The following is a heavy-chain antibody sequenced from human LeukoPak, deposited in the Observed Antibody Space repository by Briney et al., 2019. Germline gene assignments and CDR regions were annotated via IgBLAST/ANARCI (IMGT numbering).Heavy chain of an antibody. J-gene: IGHJ4*02. CDR1: GYTFTSYA. D-gene: IGHD3-22*01. CDR2: INTNTGNP. V-gene: IGHV7-4-1*02. Sequence: ASVKVSCKASGYTFTSYAMNWVRQAPGQGLEWMGWINTNTGNPTYAQGFTGRFVFSLDTSVSTAYLQISSLKAEDTAVYYCARVRRAYYYGSSGYLSYWGQGTLVTVSS. CDR3: ARVRRAYYYGSSGYLSY.